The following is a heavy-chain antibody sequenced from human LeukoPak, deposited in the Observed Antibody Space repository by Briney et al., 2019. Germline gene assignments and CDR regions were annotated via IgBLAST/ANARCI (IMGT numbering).Heavy chain of an antibody. CDR2: IRYDGSNK. J-gene: IGHJ4*02. Sequence: PGGSLRLSCAASGFTFSSYGMHWVRQAPGKGLEWVAFIRYDGSNKYYADSAKGRFTISRDNAKNSLYLQMDSLRVEDTAIYYCSKSLDYWGQGILVTVSS. CDR1: GFTFSSYG. CDR3: SKSLDY. V-gene: IGHV3-30*02.